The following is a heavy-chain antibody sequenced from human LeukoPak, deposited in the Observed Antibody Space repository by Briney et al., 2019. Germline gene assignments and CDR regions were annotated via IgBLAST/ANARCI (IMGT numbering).Heavy chain of an antibody. J-gene: IGHJ6*02. CDR2: INHSGST. CDR1: GGSFSGYY. CDR3: ARDRYCSGGSCSPKPLYYYYYGMDV. V-gene: IGHV4-34*01. D-gene: IGHD2-15*01. Sequence: SETLSLTCAVYGGSFSGYYWSWIRQPPGKGLEWIGEINHSGSTNYNPSLKSRVTISVDTSKNQFSLKLSSVTAADTAVYYCARDRYCSGGSCSPKPLYYYYYGMDVWGQGTTVTVSS.